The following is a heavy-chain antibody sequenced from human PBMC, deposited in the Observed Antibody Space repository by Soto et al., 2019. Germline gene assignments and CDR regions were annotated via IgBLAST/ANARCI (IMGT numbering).Heavy chain of an antibody. CDR1: GGSISSGDYY. J-gene: IGHJ4*02. CDR3: ARDRAAGGSSVYFDY. D-gene: IGHD2-15*01. CDR2: IYYTGST. Sequence: PSETLSLTCSVSGGSISSGDYYWSWIRQPPGKGLEWIGYIYYTGSTYYNPSLKSRLSLSVDTSKNQFSLRLSSVTAADTAVYYCARDRAAGGSSVYFDYWGQGILVTVSS. V-gene: IGHV4-30-4*01.